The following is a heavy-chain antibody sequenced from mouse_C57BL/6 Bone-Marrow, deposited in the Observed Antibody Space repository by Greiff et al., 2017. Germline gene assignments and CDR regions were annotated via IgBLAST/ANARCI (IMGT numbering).Heavy chain of an antibody. CDR2: IDPSDSYT. CDR1: GYTFTSYW. J-gene: IGHJ3*01. V-gene: IGHV1-50*01. CDR3: ARRHYGSLAWFAY. Sequence: QVQLQQPGAELVKPGASVKLSCKASGYTFTSYWMQWVKQRPGQGLEWIGEIDPSDSYTNYNQKFKGKATLTVDTSSSTAYMQLSSLTSEDSAVYYCARRHYGSLAWFAYWGQGTLVTVSA. D-gene: IGHD1-1*01.